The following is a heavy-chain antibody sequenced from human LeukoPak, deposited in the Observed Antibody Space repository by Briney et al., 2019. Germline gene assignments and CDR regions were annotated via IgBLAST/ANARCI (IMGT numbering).Heavy chain of an antibody. CDR3: ARDYSSDAFDV. J-gene: IGHJ3*01. V-gene: IGHV1-2*02. CDR2: INPNNGGT. D-gene: IGHD2-21*01. Sequence: ASVKVSCKASGYTFTAYYIHWARQAPGQGLEWMGWINPNNGGTKYAQKFQDRVTMTRDTSISTAYMELSRLRSDDTAVYYCARDYSSDAFDVWGQGTMVTVSS. CDR1: GYTFTAYY.